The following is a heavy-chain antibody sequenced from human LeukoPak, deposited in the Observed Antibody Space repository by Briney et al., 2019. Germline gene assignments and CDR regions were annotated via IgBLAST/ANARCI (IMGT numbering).Heavy chain of an antibody. J-gene: IGHJ4*02. CDR1: GYTFTSYA. D-gene: IGHD2-21*02. CDR3: ANGDSYDGYFDY. CDR2: INAGNGNT. Sequence: ASVKVSCKASGYTFTSYAMHWVRQAPGQRLEWMGWINAGNGNTKYSQKLQGRVTITRDTSASTAYKELSSLRSEDTAVYYCANGDSYDGYFDYWGQGTLVTVSS. V-gene: IGHV1-3*01.